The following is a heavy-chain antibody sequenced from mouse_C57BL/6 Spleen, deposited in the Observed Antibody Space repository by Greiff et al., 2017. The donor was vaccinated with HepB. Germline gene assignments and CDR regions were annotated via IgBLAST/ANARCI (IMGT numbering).Heavy chain of an antibody. V-gene: IGHV1-26*01. CDR3: ARAELRLQVDY. J-gene: IGHJ4*01. CDR2: INPNNGGT. Sequence: EVQLQQSGPELVKPGASVKISCKASGYTFTDYYMNWVKQSHGKSLEWIGDINPNNGGTSYNQKFKGKATLTVDKSSSTAYMELRSLTSEDSAVYYCARAELRLQVDYWGQGTSVTVSS. CDR1: GYTFTDYY. D-gene: IGHD3-2*02.